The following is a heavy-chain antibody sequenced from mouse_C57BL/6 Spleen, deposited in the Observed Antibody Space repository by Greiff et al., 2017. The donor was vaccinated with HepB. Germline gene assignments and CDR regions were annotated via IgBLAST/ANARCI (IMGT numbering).Heavy chain of an antibody. Sequence: VQLQQSGAELARPGASVKLSCKASGYTFTSYGISWVKQRTGQGLEWIGEIYPRSGNTYYNEKFKGKATLTADKSSSTAYMELRSLTYEDSAVYFCARWGKGAAYWGQGTLVTVSA. CDR3: ARWGKGAAY. CDR2: IYPRSGNT. J-gene: IGHJ3*01. CDR1: GYTFTSYG. V-gene: IGHV1-81*01.